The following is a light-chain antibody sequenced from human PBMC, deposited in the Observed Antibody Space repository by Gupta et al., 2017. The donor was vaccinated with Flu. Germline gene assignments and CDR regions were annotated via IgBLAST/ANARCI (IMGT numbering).Light chain of an antibody. CDR2: EVN. V-gene: IGLV2-8*01. J-gene: IGLJ1*01. Sequence: TSSDIGAYNYVSCYQQYPGKVPKLIIFEVNKRPSGVPYRFSGSKSDNTASLTVSGLQPEDEADYYCVSYAGDSRYVLGTGTSVAVL. CDR1: SSDIGAYNY. CDR3: VSYAGDSRYV.